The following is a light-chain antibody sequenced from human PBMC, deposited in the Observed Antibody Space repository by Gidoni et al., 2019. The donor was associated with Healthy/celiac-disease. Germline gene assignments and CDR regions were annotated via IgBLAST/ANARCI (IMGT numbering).Light chain of an antibody. Sequence: DIQMTQSPSSLSESVGDRVTITCRSSQIISSYLNWYQQKPGKAPKLLIYAASSLQSGVPSRFSGSGSGTDFTLTISSLQPEDFATYYCQQSYSTPITFGQGTRLEIK. CDR2: AAS. CDR1: QIISSY. J-gene: IGKJ5*01. V-gene: IGKV1-39*01. CDR3: QQSYSTPIT.